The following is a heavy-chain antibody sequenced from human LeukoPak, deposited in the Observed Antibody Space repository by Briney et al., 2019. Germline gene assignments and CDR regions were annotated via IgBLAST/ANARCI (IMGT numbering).Heavy chain of an antibody. Sequence: PSQTLSLTCTVSGGSISSGDYYWSWIRQPPGKGLEWIGDIYYSGSTYYNPSLKSRVTISVDTSKNQFSLKLSSVTAADTAVYYCARDTTMQAFDIWGQGTMVTVSS. D-gene: IGHD5-18*01. J-gene: IGHJ3*02. V-gene: IGHV4-30-4*01. CDR3: ARDTTMQAFDI. CDR1: GGSISSGDYY. CDR2: IYYSGST.